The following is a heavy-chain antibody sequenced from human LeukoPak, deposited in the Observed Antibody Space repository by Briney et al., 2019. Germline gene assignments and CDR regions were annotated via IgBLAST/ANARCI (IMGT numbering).Heavy chain of an antibody. Sequence: SETLSLTCAVYGDSFSGYYWTWIRQPPGKGLEWIGEINHSGSTSYNPSLKSRVTMSVDTSKNQFSLNLNSVTAADTAVYYCARGHKDTGRTELDSWGQETLVTVSS. V-gene: IGHV4-34*01. CDR3: ARGHKDTGRTELDS. D-gene: IGHD1-1*01. CDR1: GDSFSGYY. CDR2: INHSGST. J-gene: IGHJ4*02.